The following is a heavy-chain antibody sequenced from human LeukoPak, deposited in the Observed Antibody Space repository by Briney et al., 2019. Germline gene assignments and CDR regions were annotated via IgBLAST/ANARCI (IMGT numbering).Heavy chain of an antibody. CDR3: AKARGWYDSSGYCFDY. CDR1: GFTFGSYA. CDR2: ISGSGGST. J-gene: IGHJ4*02. D-gene: IGHD3-22*01. V-gene: IGHV3-23*01. Sequence: GGSLRLSCAASGFTFGSYAMSWVRQAPGKGLEWVSAISGSGGSTYYADSVKGRFTISRDNSKNTLYLQMNSLRAEDTAVYYCAKARGWYDSSGYCFDYWGQGTLVTVSS.